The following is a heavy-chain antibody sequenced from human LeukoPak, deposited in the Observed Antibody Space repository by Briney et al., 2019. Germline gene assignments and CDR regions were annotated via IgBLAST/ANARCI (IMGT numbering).Heavy chain of an antibody. J-gene: IGHJ5*02. CDR3: AKEEYDYVWGSYRAKRFDP. CDR2: INSAGSST. CDR1: GFTFSIYW. D-gene: IGHD3-16*02. Sequence: GSLRLSCAASGFTFSIYWMHWVRQAPGKGLMWVSRINSAGSSTSYADSVKGRFTISRDNAKNTLYLQMNSLRAEDTAVYYCAKEEYDYVWGSYRAKRFDPWGQGTLVTVSS. V-gene: IGHV3-74*01.